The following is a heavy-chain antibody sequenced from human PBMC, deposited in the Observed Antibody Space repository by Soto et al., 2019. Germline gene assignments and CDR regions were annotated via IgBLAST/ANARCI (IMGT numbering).Heavy chain of an antibody. J-gene: IGHJ4*02. CDR2: IWYDGSNK. D-gene: IGHD6-19*01. V-gene: IGHV3-33*01. CDR1: GFTFSSYG. CDR3: ARVKYSRGYDISLLGY. Sequence: QVQLVESGGGVVQPGRSLRLSCAASGFTFSSYGMHWVRQAPGKGLEWVAVIWYDGSNKYYADSVKGRFTISRDNSKNTLYLQMNSLRAEDTAVYYCARVKYSRGYDISLLGYWGQGTLVTVSS.